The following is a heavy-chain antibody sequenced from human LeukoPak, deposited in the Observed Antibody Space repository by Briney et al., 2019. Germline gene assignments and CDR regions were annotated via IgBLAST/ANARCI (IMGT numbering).Heavy chain of an antibody. CDR1: GYSISSSYY. V-gene: IGHV4-38-2*02. CDR3: ARGSSSWYGIDY. CDR2: IYYSGST. Sequence: SETLSLTCTVSGYSISSSYYWGWIRQPPGKGLEWIGSIYYSGSTYYNPSLKSRVIISVDTSKNQFSLRLSSVTAADTAVYYCARGSSSWYGIDYWGQGTLVTVSS. D-gene: IGHD6-13*01. J-gene: IGHJ4*02.